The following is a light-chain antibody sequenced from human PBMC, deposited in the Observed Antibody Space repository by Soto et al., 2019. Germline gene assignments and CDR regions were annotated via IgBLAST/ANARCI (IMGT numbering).Light chain of an antibody. Sequence: QSALTQPASVSGSPGQSITISCPGTSSDVGGYNYVSWYQQHPGKAPKLMIYEVSNRPSGVSNRFSGSKSGNTASLTISGLQAEDEADYYCSSYTSSSTHLFGTGTKVTVL. CDR2: EVS. V-gene: IGLV2-14*01. CDR1: SSDVGGYNY. CDR3: SSYTSSSTHL. J-gene: IGLJ1*01.